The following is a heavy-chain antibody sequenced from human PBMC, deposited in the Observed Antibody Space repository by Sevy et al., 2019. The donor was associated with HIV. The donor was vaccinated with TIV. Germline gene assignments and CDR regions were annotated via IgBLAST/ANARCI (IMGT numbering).Heavy chain of an antibody. D-gene: IGHD5-18*01. V-gene: IGHV4-61*01. J-gene: IGHJ4*02. CDR2: ISYSGST. CDR1: GDSVSSGSYF. CDR3: TRGSRGYSYG. Sequence: SETLSLTCTVSGDSVSSGSYFWSWIRQPPGKGLEWIGYISYSGSTNYNPSLKSRVTISVDTSKKQFSLKLTSVTAADTAVYFCTRGSRGYSYGWGQGTLVTVSS.